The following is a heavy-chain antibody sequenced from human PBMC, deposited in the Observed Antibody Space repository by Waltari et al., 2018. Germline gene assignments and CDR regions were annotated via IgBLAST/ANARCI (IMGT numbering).Heavy chain of an antibody. CDR2: ISDACGRI. CDR1: GFTFSSYV. J-gene: IGHJ4*02. Sequence: EVHLLESGGGLVQPGGSLRLSCAASGFTFSSYVMHWVRQAPGKGMEWVSSISDACGRIYYADLVKGPFTISRDNAKNTLFLQMNRLRADETAVYYCGRVAGIEFWGQGTLVTVSS. CDR3: GRVAGIEF. V-gene: IGHV3-23*01.